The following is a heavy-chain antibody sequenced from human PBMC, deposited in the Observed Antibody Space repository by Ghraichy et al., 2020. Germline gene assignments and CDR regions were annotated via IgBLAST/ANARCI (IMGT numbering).Heavy chain of an antibody. CDR1: GFTLSSYA. Sequence: GSLRLSCAASGFTLSSYAMHWVRQAPGKGLEWVAVISYVGSNKYYADSVKGRFTISRDNSKNTLYLQMNSLRAEDTAVYYCARVGDYYDSSGLTFYYYGMDVWGQGTTVTVSS. CDR2: ISYVGSNK. CDR3: ARVGDYYDSSGLTFYYYGMDV. D-gene: IGHD3-22*01. J-gene: IGHJ6*02. V-gene: IGHV3-30*04.